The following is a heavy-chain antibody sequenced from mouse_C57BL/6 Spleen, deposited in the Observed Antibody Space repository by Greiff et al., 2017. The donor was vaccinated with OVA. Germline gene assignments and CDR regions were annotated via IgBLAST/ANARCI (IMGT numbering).Heavy chain of an antibody. CDR1: GYTFTSYW. V-gene: IGHV1-55*01. D-gene: IGHD1-1*01. CDR3: ARMDSSYAWFAY. Sequence: VQLQQSGAELVKPGASVKMSCKASGYTFTSYWITWVKQRPGQGLEWIGDIYPGSGSTNYNEKFKSKATLTLDTSSSTAYMQLSSLTSEDTAVYYCARMDSSYAWFAYWGQGTLVTVSA. J-gene: IGHJ3*01. CDR2: IYPGSGST.